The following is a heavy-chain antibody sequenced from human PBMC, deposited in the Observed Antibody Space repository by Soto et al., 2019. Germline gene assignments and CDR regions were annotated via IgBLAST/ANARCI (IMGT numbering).Heavy chain of an antibody. CDR1: GFTVSSYL. V-gene: IGHV3-74*01. J-gene: IGHJ4*02. D-gene: IGHD4-17*01. CDR2: INSDGSST. Sequence: EVQLVASGGGLVQPGGCLRLSCAAAGFTVSSYLMHWVRQAPGKGLVWVSRINSDGSSTSFADSVKGRFSISRDNAKNTLYLQMNSLRAEDTAVYYCASVNYGDYGGVYDYCGQGPLVTVSS. CDR3: ASVNYGDYGGVYDY.